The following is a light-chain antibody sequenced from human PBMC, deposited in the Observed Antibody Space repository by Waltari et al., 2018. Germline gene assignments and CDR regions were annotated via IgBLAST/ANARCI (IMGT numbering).Light chain of an antibody. J-gene: IGKJ2*01. CDR3: QQYNNWPRT. V-gene: IGKV3-15*01. Sequence: ETVMTQSPATLSVSLGERVTLSCRASQSVAGNLAWYQQKPGQAPRLLIYGASTRATCIPARFSGSGSGTEFTLTISSLQSEDFAVYYCQQYNNWPRTFGQGTKLEI. CDR2: GAS. CDR1: QSVAGN.